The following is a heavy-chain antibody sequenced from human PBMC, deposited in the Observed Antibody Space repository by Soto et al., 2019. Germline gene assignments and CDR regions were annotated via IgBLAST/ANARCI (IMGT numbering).Heavy chain of an antibody. CDR3: AAMAMGAASTEYSSGMGA. Sequence: SETLSRTCTVSVGSISSSGYYWGWIRQPPGRGLEWLGCTYYSSSTYSNPSLKSRVTLCVDTSKNQYSLKLCPLTAADTAVDYCAAMAMGAASTEYSSGMGACGERTTVTVCS. D-gene: IGHD6-13*01. CDR2: TYYSSST. CDR1: VGSISSSGYY. J-gene: IGHJ6*04. V-gene: IGHV4-39*01.